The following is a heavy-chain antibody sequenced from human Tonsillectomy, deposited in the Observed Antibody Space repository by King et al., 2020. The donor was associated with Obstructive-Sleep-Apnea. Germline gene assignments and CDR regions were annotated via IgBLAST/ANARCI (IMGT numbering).Heavy chain of an antibody. CDR2: ISGNSIDT. CDR3: SRGPRNLDY. CDR1: GFTFSDHY. Sequence: VQLVESGGGLVKPGGALRLSCAASGFTFSDHYMSCIRQAPGKGLESLSYISGNSIDTKYADSVKGRFTISRDNALESLYLQMNSLRVEDTAVYYCSRGPRNLDYWGPGTLVTVSS. V-gene: IGHV3-11*06. D-gene: IGHD2-15*01. J-gene: IGHJ4*02.